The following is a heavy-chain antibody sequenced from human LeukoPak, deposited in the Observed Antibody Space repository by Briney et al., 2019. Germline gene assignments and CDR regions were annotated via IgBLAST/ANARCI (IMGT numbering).Heavy chain of an antibody. CDR1: GFTFSSYA. CDR2: ISYDGSNK. CDR3: ARARKPPGSYYYYYYMDV. V-gene: IGHV3-30*04. D-gene: IGHD1-14*01. J-gene: IGHJ6*03. Sequence: PGRSLRLSCAASGFTFSSYAMLGVRQAPGKGLEWVAVISYDGSNKYYADSVKGRFTISRDNSKNTLYLQMNSLRSDATAVYYCARARKPPGSYYYYYYMDVWGKGTTVTVSS.